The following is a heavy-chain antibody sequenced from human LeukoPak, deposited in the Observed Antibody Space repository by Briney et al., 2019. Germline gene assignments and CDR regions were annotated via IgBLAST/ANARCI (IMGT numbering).Heavy chain of an antibody. CDR2: ISSSGSTI. CDR1: GFTFSNAW. D-gene: IGHD3-16*01. J-gene: IGHJ4*02. V-gene: IGHV3-11*01. CDR3: ARGTYRVDY. Sequence: GGSLRLSCAASGFTFSNAWMSWVRQAPGKGLEWVSHISSSGSTIYYADSVKGRFTISRDNAKNSLYLQMNSLRAEDTAVYYCARGTYRVDYWGQGTLVTVSS.